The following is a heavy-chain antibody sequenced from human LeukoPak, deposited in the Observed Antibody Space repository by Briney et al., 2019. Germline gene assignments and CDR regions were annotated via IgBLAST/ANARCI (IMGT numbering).Heavy chain of an antibody. V-gene: IGHV1-18*01. Sequence: ASVKVSCKASGYTFTSYGISWVRQAPAQGLEWMGWISAYNGNTNYAQKLQGRVTITTDTSTSTAYMELRSLRSDDTAVYYCARDPGYSSSWYYFDYWGQGTLVTVSS. J-gene: IGHJ4*02. CDR2: ISAYNGNT. D-gene: IGHD6-13*01. CDR1: GYTFTSYG. CDR3: ARDPGYSSSWYYFDY.